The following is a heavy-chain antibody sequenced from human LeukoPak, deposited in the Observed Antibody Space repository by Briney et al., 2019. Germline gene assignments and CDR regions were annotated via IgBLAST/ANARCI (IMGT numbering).Heavy chain of an antibody. V-gene: IGHV1-69*04. CDR2: IIPILGIA. J-gene: IGHJ4*02. CDR1: GGTFSSYA. CDR3: ARSLGAVGDY. Sequence: ASVKVSCKASGGTFSSYAISWVRQAPGQGFEWMGRIIPILGIANYAQKFQGRVTITADKSTSTAYMELSSLRSEDTAVYYCARSLGAVGDYWGQGTLVTVSS. D-gene: IGHD1-26*01.